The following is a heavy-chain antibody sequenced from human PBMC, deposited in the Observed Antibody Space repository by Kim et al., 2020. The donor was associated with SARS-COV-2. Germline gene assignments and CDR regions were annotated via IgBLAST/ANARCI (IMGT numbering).Heavy chain of an antibody. J-gene: IGHJ6*02. Sequence: SVKVSCKASGGTFSSYAISWVRQAPGQGLEWMGGIIPIFGTANYAQKFQGRVTITADESTSTAYMELSSLRSEDTAVYYCASTVDYYDSSGYIRRGYYGMDVWGQGTTVTVSS. CDR3: ASTVDYYDSSGYIRRGYYGMDV. CDR2: IIPIFGTA. CDR1: GGTFSSYA. D-gene: IGHD3-22*01. V-gene: IGHV1-69*13.